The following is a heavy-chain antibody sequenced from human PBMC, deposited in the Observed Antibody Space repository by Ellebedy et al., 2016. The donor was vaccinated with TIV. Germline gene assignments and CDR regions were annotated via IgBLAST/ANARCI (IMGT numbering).Heavy chain of an antibody. CDR2: ISVYNGNT. Sequence: AASVRVSCKASGYTFTSYSINWVRQAPGQGLEWMGWISVYNGNTDYAQRLQGRVTMTTDISTSTAYMELRSLISDDTAVYYCARGALWGQGTMVTVSS. CDR3: ARGAL. CDR1: GYTFTSYS. V-gene: IGHV1-18*01. J-gene: IGHJ3*01.